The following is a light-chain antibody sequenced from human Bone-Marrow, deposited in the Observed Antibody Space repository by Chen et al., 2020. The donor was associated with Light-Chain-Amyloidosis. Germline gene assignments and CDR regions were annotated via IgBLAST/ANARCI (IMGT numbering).Light chain of an antibody. Sequence: QVVLTQPPSASASPGASVNLTCTLSSGYRLYVIACHQQQSQKGPRFLMRLNSDGTHSRGAGISDRFSGSSSGTELYLTISSLQSEDEADYYCQTWGTDIQVFGGGTRLTVL. CDR1: SGYRLYV. V-gene: IGLV4-69*02. J-gene: IGLJ3*02. CDR2: LNSDGTH. CDR3: QTWGTDIQV.